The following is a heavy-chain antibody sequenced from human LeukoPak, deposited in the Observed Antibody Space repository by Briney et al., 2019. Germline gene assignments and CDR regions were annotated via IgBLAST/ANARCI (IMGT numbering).Heavy chain of an antibody. CDR2: IAYDGSNK. CDR3: AKEKAIATNNYGLDV. J-gene: IGHJ6*02. V-gene: IGHV3-30*18. CDR1: GFIFDTYG. D-gene: IGHD5-24*01. Sequence: GSLRLSCAASGFIFDTYGMLWVRQAPGKGLEWVAVIAYDGSNKVYADSVKGRFTISRDNSKNTLYLQMNSLRGEDTAVYYCAKEKAIATNNYGLDVWGQGTTVTVSS.